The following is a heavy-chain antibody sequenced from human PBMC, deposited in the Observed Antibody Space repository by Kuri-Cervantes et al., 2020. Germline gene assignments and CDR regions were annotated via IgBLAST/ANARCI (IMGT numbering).Heavy chain of an antibody. Sequence: ASVKVSCKASGGTFSSYATSWVRQAPGQGLEWMGWISAYNGNTNYAQKLQGRVTMTTDTSTSTAYMELRSLRSDDTAVYYCARDRPGSGYYEYYFDYWGQGTLVTVSS. V-gene: IGHV1-18*01. D-gene: IGHD3-22*01. CDR2: ISAYNGNT. CDR1: GGTFSSYA. J-gene: IGHJ4*02. CDR3: ARDRPGSGYYEYYFDY.